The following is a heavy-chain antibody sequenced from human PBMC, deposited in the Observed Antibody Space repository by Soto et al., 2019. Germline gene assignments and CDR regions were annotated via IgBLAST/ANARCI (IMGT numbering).Heavy chain of an antibody. J-gene: IGHJ5*02. CDR1: GGSISSGDYY. D-gene: IGHD4-17*01. CDR3: ARRLDYGDYVEPFDP. Sequence: SSETLSLTCTVSGGSISSGDYYWSWIRQPPGKGLEWIGYIYYSGSTYYNPSLKSRVTISVDTSKNQFSLKLSSVTAADTAVYYCARRLDYGDYVEPFDPWGQGTLVTVSS. CDR2: IYYSGST. V-gene: IGHV4-30-4*01.